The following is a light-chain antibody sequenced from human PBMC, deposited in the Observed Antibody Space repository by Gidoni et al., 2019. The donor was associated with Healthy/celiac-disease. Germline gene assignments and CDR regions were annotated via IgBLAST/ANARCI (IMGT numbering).Light chain of an antibody. CDR3: QQYGSSPGWT. CDR2: GAS. J-gene: IGKJ1*01. Sequence: EIVLTQSPGTLSLSPGERATLTCRASQRVSSSYLAWYQQKPGQAPRLLIYGASSRATGIPDRFSGSGSGTDFTLTISRLEPEDVAVYYCQQYGSSPGWTFGQGTKVEIK. CDR1: QRVSSSY. V-gene: IGKV3-20*01.